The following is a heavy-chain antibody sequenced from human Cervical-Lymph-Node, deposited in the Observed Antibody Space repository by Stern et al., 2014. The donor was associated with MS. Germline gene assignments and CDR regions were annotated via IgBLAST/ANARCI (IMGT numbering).Heavy chain of an antibody. D-gene: IGHD5-18*01. CDR1: RFTFRSYG. V-gene: IGHV3-30*18. CDR2: TSYDGGNR. J-gene: IGHJ6*02. Sequence: MQLVESGGGVVQPGTSLRLSCTGSRFTFRSYGIHWVRQAPGKGLEWVSVTSYDGGNRQYADSVKGRFTISRDNYKNTVYLHLNSLRPEDTGVYHCAKDRRGGYNYLYGMDVWGQGTTVTVS. CDR3: AKDRRGGYNYLYGMDV.